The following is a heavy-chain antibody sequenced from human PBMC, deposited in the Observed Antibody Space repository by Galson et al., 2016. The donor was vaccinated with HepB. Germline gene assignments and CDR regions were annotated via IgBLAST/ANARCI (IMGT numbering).Heavy chain of an antibody. CDR3: ARADYYYYYMDV. CDR2: ISGSGGST. Sequence: SLRLSCAASGFTFSNYAMTWVRQAPGKGLEWVSTISGSGGSTYDADSVKGRFTISRDNSKNTLYLQMNSLRAEDTAVYYCARADYYYYYMDVWGKGTTVTVSS. V-gene: IGHV3-23*01. J-gene: IGHJ6*03. CDR1: GFTFSNYA.